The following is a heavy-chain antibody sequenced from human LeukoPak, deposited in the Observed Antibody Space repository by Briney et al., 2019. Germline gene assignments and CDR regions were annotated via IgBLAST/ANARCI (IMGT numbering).Heavy chain of an antibody. CDR2: INPNSGGT. Sequence: ASVKVSCKASGYTFTGYYMHWVRQAPGQGLEWMGWINPNSGGTNYAQKFQGRVTMTRDTSISTAYMELSRLRSDDTAVYYCARDRGVPAASFDCWGQGTLVTVSS. J-gene: IGHJ4*02. V-gene: IGHV1-2*02. CDR3: ARDRGVPAASFDC. CDR1: GYTFTGYY. D-gene: IGHD2-2*01.